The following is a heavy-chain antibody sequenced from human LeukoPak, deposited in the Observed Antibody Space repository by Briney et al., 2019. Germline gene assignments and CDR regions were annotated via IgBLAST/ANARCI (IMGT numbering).Heavy chain of an antibody. CDR2: ISAYNGNT. J-gene: IGHJ5*02. Sequence: ASVKVSCKASGYTFTSYAISWVRQAPGQGLEWMGWISAYNGNTNYAQKLQGRVTMTTDTSTSTAYMELRSLRSDDTAVYYCARDQYYDSSGYLGGTNWFDPWGQGTLVTVSS. D-gene: IGHD3-22*01. CDR3: ARDQYYDSSGYLGGTNWFDP. CDR1: GYTFTSYA. V-gene: IGHV1-18*01.